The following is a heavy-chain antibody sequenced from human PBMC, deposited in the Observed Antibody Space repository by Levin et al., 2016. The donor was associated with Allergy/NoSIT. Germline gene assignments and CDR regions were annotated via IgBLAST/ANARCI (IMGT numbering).Heavy chain of an antibody. CDR3: ARGSLNDYSNYVYYFDY. Sequence: VRQAPGKGLEWVADIKQDGSEKYYVDSVKGRFTISRDNAKNSLYLQMNSLRAEDTAVYYCARGSLNDYSNYVYYFDYWGQGTLVTVSS. J-gene: IGHJ4*02. V-gene: IGHV3-7*01. D-gene: IGHD4-11*01. CDR2: IKQDGSEK.